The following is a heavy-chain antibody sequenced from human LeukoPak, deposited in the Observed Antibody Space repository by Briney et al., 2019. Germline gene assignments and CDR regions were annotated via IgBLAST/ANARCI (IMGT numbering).Heavy chain of an antibody. CDR1: KFTFSAYT. V-gene: IGHV3-21*01. D-gene: IGHD2-15*01. Sequence: GGSLRLSCAASKFTFSAYTMHWVRQAPGKGLEWVSCIHSANGYIYYADSVKGRFTISRDNAESSLYLQMTSLRAEDTAVYYCASSCSAGNCPFDTWGQGTPVTVSS. CDR3: ASSCSAGNCPFDT. J-gene: IGHJ5*02. CDR2: IHSANGYI.